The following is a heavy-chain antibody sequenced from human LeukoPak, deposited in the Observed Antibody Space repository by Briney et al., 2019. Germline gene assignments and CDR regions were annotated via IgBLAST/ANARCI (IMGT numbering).Heavy chain of an antibody. CDR1: GFTFSIYW. CDR2: IKQDGSEK. J-gene: IGHJ4*02. V-gene: IGHV3-7*01. Sequence: GGSLRLSCAASGFTFSIYWMSWVRQAPGKGLEWVANIKQDGSEKYYVDSVKGRFTISRDNAKKSLYLQMNSLRAEDTAVYYCARAGSDYWGQGTLVTVSS. CDR3: ARAGSDY.